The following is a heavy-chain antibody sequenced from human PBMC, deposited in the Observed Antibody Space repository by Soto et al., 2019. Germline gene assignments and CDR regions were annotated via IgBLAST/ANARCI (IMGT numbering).Heavy chain of an antibody. V-gene: IGHV3-30*03. J-gene: IGHJ4*02. CDR3: ATSAKYSSGWYYFDY. D-gene: IGHD6-19*01. CDR1: GFTFSSYG. Sequence: LRLSCAASGFTFSSYGMHSVRQAPVKGLEWVAVISYDGSNKYYADSVKGRFTISRDNSKNTLYLQMNSLRAEDTAVYYCATSAKYSSGWYYFDYWGQGTLVTVSS. CDR2: ISYDGSNK.